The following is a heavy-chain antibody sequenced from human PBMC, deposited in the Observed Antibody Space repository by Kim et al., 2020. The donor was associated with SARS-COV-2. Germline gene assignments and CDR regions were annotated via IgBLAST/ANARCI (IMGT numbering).Heavy chain of an antibody. CDR2: ISYDGSNK. CDR3: ARGGVATIMYYFDY. D-gene: IGHD5-12*01. CDR1: GFTFSSYG. V-gene: IGHV3-33*05. J-gene: IGHJ4*02. Sequence: GGSLRLSCATSGFTFSSYGMFWVRQAPGKGLEWLAVISYDGSNKYYADSVKGRFTISRDNSKNTLYLQMNSLRAEDTALYYCARGGVATIMYYFDYWGQGTLVTVSS.